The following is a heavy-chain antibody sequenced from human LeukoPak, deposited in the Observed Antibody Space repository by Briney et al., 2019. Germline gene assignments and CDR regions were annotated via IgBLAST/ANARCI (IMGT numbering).Heavy chain of an antibody. Sequence: SETLSLTCTVSGGSISSYYWSWIRQPPGKGLEWIGEINHSGSTNYNPSLKSRVTISVDTSKNQFSLKLSSVTAADTAVYYCARQRRFLEWLYFDYWGQGTLVTVSS. CDR3: ARQRRFLEWLYFDY. J-gene: IGHJ4*02. D-gene: IGHD3-3*01. CDR2: INHSGST. V-gene: IGHV4-34*01. CDR1: GGSISSYY.